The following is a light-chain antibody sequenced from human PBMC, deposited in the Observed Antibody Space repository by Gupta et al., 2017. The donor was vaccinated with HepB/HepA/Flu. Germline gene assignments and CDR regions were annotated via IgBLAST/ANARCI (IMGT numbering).Light chain of an antibody. Sequence: DTLMPQSPSSLSASVGDRVTITCRASQSISSYLNWYQQKPGSSPKLLIYDASNWQNGVPSRFSGSGSGTDFTLTISSLQPEDFATYYCQQSYSIPCSFGQGTNLEIK. CDR1: QSISSY. CDR3: QQSYSIPCS. CDR2: DAS. J-gene: IGKJ2*04. V-gene: IGKV1-39*01.